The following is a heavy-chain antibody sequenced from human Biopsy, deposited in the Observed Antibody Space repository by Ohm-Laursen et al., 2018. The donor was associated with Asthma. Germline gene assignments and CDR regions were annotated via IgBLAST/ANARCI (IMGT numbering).Heavy chain of an antibody. V-gene: IGHV3-33*01. CDR2: IWYDGGYK. CDR3: ARVLEDSDWGPFYFFGLDV. CDR1: GFSFSKYG. D-gene: IGHD7-27*01. J-gene: IGHJ6*02. Sequence: SLRLSCTASGFSFSKYGIHWVRQAPGKGLEWVAVIWYDGGYKDNADSVKGRFTISRDNSKNMLYLQMNSLRAEDTGIYFCARVLEDSDWGPFYFFGLDVWGQGTPVAVSS.